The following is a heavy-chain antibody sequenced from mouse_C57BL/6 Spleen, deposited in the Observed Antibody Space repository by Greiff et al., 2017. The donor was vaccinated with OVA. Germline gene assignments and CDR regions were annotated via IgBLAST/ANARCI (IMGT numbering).Heavy chain of an antibody. CDR2: INPYNGGT. CDR3: ARREGLDY. CDR1: GYTFTDYY. D-gene: IGHD2-4*01. J-gene: IGHJ2*01. V-gene: IGHV1-19*01. Sequence: EVQLQQSGPVLVKPGASVKMSCKASGYTFTDYYMNWVKQSHGKSLEWIGVINPYNGGTSYNQKFKGKATLTVDKSSSTAYMELISLTSEDSSVYYCARREGLDYWGQGTTRTVSS.